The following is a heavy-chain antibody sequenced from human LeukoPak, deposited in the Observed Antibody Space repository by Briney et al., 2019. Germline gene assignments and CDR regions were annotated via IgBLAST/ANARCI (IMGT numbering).Heavy chain of an antibody. V-gene: IGHV1-69*13. D-gene: IGHD2-2*01. CDR2: IIPIFGTA. J-gene: IGHJ1*01. CDR1: GGTFSSYA. CDR3: ARVGAICSSTSCYHYFQH. Sequence: SVKVSCKASGGTFSSYAISWVRQAPGQGLEWMGGIIPIFGTANYAQKFQGRVTITADESTSTAYTELSSLRSEDTAVYYCARVGAICSSTSCYHYFQHWGQGTLVTVSS.